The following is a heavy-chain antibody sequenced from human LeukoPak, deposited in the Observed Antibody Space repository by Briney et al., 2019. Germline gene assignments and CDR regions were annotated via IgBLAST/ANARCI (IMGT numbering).Heavy chain of an antibody. CDR3: ARDPAN. J-gene: IGHJ4*02. CDR1: GASISSGNDY. Sequence: NPSEALSLTCTVSGASISSGNDYWTWIRQPAGKGLEWIGRIYTSGSTNYNPSLKSRVTISVDTSKNQFSLKLSSVTAADTAVYYCARDPANWGQGTLVTVSS. V-gene: IGHV4-61*02. CDR2: IYTSGST.